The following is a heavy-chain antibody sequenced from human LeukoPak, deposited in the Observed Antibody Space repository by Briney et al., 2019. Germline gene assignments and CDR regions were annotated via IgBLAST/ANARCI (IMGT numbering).Heavy chain of an antibody. D-gene: IGHD6-13*01. V-gene: IGHV3-33*01. J-gene: IGHJ4*02. CDR1: GFTFSSYG. CDR3: TAGTGHTDFDY. Sequence: GGSLRLSCAASGFTFSSYGMHWVRQAPGKGLEWVAVIWYDGSNKYYADSVKGRFTISRDNSKNTLYLQMNSLRAEDTAVYYCTAGTGHTDFDYWGQGTLVTVSS. CDR2: IWYDGSNK.